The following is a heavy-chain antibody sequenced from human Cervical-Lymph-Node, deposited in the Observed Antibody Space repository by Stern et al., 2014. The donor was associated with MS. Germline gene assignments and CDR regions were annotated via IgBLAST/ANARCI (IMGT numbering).Heavy chain of an antibody. J-gene: IGHJ4*02. CDR1: GFSLNSNGVG. CDR3: AAHIAATLFDF. CDR2: IYWDDDK. V-gene: IGHV2-5*02. D-gene: IGHD6-13*01. Sequence: QITLKESGPTLVKPTQTLTLTCTFSGFSLNSNGVGVGWVRQPPGKALEWLAIIYWDDDKRYSPFLKSRLTITKDAAKTQVVLTMTNVDPVDTATYFCAAHIAATLFDFWGQGTLVAVSS.